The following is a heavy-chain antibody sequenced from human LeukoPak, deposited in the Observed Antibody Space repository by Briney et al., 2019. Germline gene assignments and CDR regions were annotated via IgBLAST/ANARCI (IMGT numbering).Heavy chain of an antibody. CDR1: GFTFSSYW. CDR3: ARELGSYSSSSQGDY. Sequence: GGSLRLSCAASGFTFSSYWMSWVRQAPGKGLEWVANIQQDGSEKYYVDSVKGRFAISRDNAKNSLYLQMNSPRAEDTAVYYCARELGSYSSSSQGDYWGQGTLVTVSS. D-gene: IGHD6-6*01. J-gene: IGHJ4*02. CDR2: IQQDGSEK. V-gene: IGHV3-7*01.